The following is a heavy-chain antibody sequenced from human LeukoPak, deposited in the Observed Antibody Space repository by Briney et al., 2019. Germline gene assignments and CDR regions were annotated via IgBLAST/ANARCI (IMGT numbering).Heavy chain of an antibody. D-gene: IGHD3-22*01. Sequence: SETLSLTCAVYGGSFSGYYWSWIRQPPGKGLEWIGEINHSGSTNYNPSLKSRVTISVDTSKNQFSLKLSSVTAADTAVYYCARAPPYYYDSSGFAAFDIWGQGTMVTVSS. CDR2: INHSGST. CDR3: ARAPPYYYDSSGFAAFDI. V-gene: IGHV4-34*01. CDR1: GGSFSGYY. J-gene: IGHJ3*02.